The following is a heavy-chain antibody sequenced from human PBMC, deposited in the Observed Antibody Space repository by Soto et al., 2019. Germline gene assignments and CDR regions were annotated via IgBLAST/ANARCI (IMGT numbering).Heavy chain of an antibody. D-gene: IGHD3-22*01. CDR2: INHSGRV. J-gene: IGHJ5*01. CDR1: GGSFSGHS. CDR3: STRAYDTNGYYRFDP. V-gene: IGHV4-34*01. Sequence: QVQLQQWGAGLLKPSETLSLTCAVYGGSFSGHSWTWIRQSPGKGLEWIGDINHSGRVNYSPSLKGRVTISLDTSKNQFSLTLSAVTAADTAMYYCSTRAYDTNGYYRFDPWGQGTLVTVSS.